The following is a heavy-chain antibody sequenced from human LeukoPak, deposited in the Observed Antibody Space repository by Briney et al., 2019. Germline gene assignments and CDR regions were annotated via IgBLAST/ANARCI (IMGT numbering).Heavy chain of an antibody. CDR3: ARDVHGDCGSGWFDP. CDR2: IMPLFGTA. Sequence: GASVKVSCKTSGGTFNNSAISWVRQAPGQGLEWLGGIMPLFGTAGCAQKFQGRVTITKDESTRTVYLELTSLTSDDTAVYYCARDVHGDCGSGWFDPWGQGTLVSVSS. CDR1: GGTFNNSA. J-gene: IGHJ5*02. V-gene: IGHV1-69*05. D-gene: IGHD2-21*02.